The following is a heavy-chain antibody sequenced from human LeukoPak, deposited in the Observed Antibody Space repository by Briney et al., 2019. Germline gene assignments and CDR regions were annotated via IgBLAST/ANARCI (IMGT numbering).Heavy chain of an antibody. CDR1: GGTFSSYA. CDR2: IIPIFGTA. CDR3: ARARTRITMVRGVIAYYYYYMDV. V-gene: IGHV1-69*06. J-gene: IGHJ6*03. Sequence: ASVKVSCKASGGTFSSYAISWVRQAPGQGLEWMGGIIPIFGTANYAQKFQGRVTITADKSTSTAHMELSSLRSEDTAVYYCARARTRITMVRGVIAYYYYYMDVWGKGTTVTVPS. D-gene: IGHD3-10*01.